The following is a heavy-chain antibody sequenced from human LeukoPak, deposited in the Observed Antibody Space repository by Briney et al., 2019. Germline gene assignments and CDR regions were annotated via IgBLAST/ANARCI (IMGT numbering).Heavy chain of an antibody. CDR3: ARATTYDILTGFSDY. D-gene: IGHD3-9*01. J-gene: IGHJ4*02. V-gene: IGHV3-7*01. CDR2: IREDGSEK. CDR1: GFTFRKHW. Sequence: GGSLRLSCAAAGFTFRKHWMSWVRQSIGKGLECVAKIREDGSEKHYVDSVKGRFTISRDNARNSLYLQMNNLRAEDTAVYYCARATTYDILTGFSDYWGQGTLVTVSS.